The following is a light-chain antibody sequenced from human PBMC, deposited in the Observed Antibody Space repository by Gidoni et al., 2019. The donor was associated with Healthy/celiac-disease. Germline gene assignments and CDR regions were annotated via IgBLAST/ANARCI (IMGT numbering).Light chain of an antibody. V-gene: IGLV2-8*01. J-gene: IGLJ2*01. CDR3: SSYAGSNNVV. CDR1: SSDVGGYNY. CDR2: EVN. Sequence: QSALTQPPSASGSPGQSVTISCTGTSSDVGGYNYVPWYQQHPGKAPKLMIYEVNKRPSGVPDRFSGSKSGNTASLTVSGLQAEDEADYYCSSYAGSNNVVFGGGTKLTVL.